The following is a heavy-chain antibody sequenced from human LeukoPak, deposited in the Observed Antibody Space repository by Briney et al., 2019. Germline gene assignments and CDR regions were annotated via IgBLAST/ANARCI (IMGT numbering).Heavy chain of an antibody. V-gene: IGHV4-34*01. D-gene: IGHD3-10*01. CDR1: GGSFSGYY. J-gene: IGHJ6*02. Sequence: SETLSLTCAVYGGSFSGYYWSWIRQPPGKGLEWIGEINHSGSTNYNPSLKSRVTISVDTSKNQFSLKLSSVTAADTAVYYCARSSPYYYGSGSYYTLHYYYYYGMDVWGQGTTVTVSS. CDR2: INHSGST. CDR3: ARSSPYYYGSGSYYTLHYYYYYGMDV.